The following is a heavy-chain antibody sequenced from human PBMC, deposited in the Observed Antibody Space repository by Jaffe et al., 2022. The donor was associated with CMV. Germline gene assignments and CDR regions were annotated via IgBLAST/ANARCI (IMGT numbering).Heavy chain of an antibody. Sequence: EVQLVESGGDLVQPGGSLRLSCSASGFDFSDSLMDWVRQAPGKGLEWVAYINQDGTQRYYVDSVKGRFTISRDNTKNSVFLQMNSLRVEDTAVYYCAKDIGYYSIFGNWGQGTRVAVSS. D-gene: IGHD3-3*02. CDR2: INQDGTQR. CDR3: AKDIGYYSIFGN. V-gene: IGHV3-7*01. J-gene: IGHJ4*02. CDR1: GFDFSDSL.